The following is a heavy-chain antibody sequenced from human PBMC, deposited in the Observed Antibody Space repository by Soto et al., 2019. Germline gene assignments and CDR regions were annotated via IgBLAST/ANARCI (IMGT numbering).Heavy chain of an antibody. V-gene: IGHV3-66*01. J-gene: IGHJ6*02. Sequence: GGSLRLSCAASGFTVSSKYMSWVRQAPGKGLEWVSLIQSGGPTYYADSVKGRFTISRDTSENTLHLQINSLSDEDTAVYYCARASRIASDVYYYYGMDVWGQGTTVTVSS. CDR3: ARASRIASDVYYYYGMDV. CDR2: IQSGGPT. CDR1: GFTVSSKY. D-gene: IGHD6-25*01.